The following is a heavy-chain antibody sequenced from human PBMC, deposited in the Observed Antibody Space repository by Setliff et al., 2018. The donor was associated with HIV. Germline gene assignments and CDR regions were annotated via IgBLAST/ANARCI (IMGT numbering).Heavy chain of an antibody. CDR1: GFTFSNYA. V-gene: IGHV3-23*01. D-gene: IGHD6-13*01. CDR2: ITSSGGNT. Sequence: PGGSLRLSCAASGFTFSNYAMTWVRQAPGKGLEWVSGITSSGGNTYYADSVKGRFTISRDNSKNTLFLQMNSLRPEDTAVYYCARVQQQLLQEDDYFDYWGQGTLVTVSS. J-gene: IGHJ4*02. CDR3: ARVQQQLLQEDDYFDY.